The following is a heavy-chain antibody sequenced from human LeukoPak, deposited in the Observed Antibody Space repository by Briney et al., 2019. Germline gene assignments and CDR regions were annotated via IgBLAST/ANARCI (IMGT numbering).Heavy chain of an antibody. D-gene: IGHD3-9*01. Sequence: GRSLRLSCAASGFTFSSYAMHWARQAPGKGLEWVAVISYDGSNKYYADSVKGRFTISRDNSKNTLYLQMNSLRAEDTAVYFFFRQQRAYDMSYFDYWGQGTLVTVSS. CDR3: FRQQRAYDMSYFDY. CDR1: GFTFSSYA. V-gene: IGHV3-30-3*01. CDR2: ISYDGSNK. J-gene: IGHJ4*02.